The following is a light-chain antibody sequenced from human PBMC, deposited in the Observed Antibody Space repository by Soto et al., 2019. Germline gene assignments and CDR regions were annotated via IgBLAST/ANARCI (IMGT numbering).Light chain of an antibody. Sequence: QSVLTQPPSVSGTPGQRVTISCSGGISNIGTNYVHWFQQLPGTAPKVLSNRDNQRPSGVPDRFSGSKSGNSASLAISGLKSEDEAEYYCAAWDDTVRSYVFGTGTKVTVL. J-gene: IGLJ1*01. CDR1: ISNIGTNY. V-gene: IGLV1-47*01. CDR2: RDN. CDR3: AAWDDTVRSYV.